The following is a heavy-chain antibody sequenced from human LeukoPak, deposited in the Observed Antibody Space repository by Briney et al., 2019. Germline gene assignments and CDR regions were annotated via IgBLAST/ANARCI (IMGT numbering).Heavy chain of an antibody. CDR3: ARHHYYDSSGLFDY. CDR1: GGSISSSSYY. Sequence: SETLSLTCTVSGGSISSSSYYWGWIRQPPGKGLEWIGSIYYSGSTNYNPSLKSRVTISVDTSKNQFSLKLSSVTAADTAVYYCARHHYYDSSGLFDYWGQGTLVTVSS. J-gene: IGHJ4*02. CDR2: IYYSGST. D-gene: IGHD3-22*01. V-gene: IGHV4-39*01.